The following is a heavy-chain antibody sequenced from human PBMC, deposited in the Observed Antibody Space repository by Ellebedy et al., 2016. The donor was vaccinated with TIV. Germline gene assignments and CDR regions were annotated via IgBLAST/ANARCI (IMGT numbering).Heavy chain of an antibody. D-gene: IGHD3-9*01. V-gene: IGHV4-39*01. J-gene: IGHJ5*02. CDR1: AASISSSNYY. Sequence: SETLSLXXTVSAASISSSNYYWGWIRQPPGKGLEWIGNIHYSGSTYYNPSLKTRVTISVDTSKNQFSLKLRSVTAADTAMYFCARHLYFEDAGFDPWGQGTLVTVSS. CDR3: ARHLYFEDAGFDP. CDR2: IHYSGST.